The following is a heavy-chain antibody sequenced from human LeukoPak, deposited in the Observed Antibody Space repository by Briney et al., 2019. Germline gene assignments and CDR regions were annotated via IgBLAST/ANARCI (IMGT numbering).Heavy chain of an antibody. D-gene: IGHD7-27*01. V-gene: IGHV3-48*04. CDR1: GFNFSPYN. CDR2: IGGSTSAI. Sequence: GGSLRLSCAASGFNFSPYNMNWVRQAPGKGLEWISFIGGSTSAIYYADSVKGRFTISRDNAKNSLYLQMNSLRTDDTAVYYCTRGDWGSGIWGQGSLVTVSS. J-gene: IGHJ4*02. CDR3: TRGDWGSGI.